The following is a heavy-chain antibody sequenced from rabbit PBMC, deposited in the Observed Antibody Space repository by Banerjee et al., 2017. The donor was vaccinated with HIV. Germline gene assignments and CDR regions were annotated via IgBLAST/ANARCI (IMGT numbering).Heavy chain of an antibody. CDR1: GFDFSSYH. V-gene: IGHV1S7*01. CDR2: IDPVFGST. CDR3: ASASSSGYYGYYFNL. J-gene: IGHJ4*01. Sequence: QLKESGGGLVQPGGSLKLSCKASGFDFSSYHMTWVRQAPGKGLEWIGYIDPVFGSTYYASWVNGRFTISSHNAQNTVSLQLNSLTAADTATYFCASASSSGYYGYYFNLWGPGTLVTVS. D-gene: IGHD1-1*01.